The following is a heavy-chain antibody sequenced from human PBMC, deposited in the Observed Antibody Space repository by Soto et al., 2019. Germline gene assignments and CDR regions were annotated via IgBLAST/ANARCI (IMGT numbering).Heavy chain of an antibody. D-gene: IGHD3-3*01. J-gene: IGHJ6*02. CDR1: GFNLSAHD. Sequence: PGGSLRLSCAASGFNLSAHDMHWVRQVKGKGLEWVSALGVAGNTFESASVKGRFTIARGNAKKSMYLQMKSVGAGDTAVYFCGRGADFWSGSRYYRDACDLGVWGHGITVTVSS. CDR3: GRGADFWSGSRYYRDACDLGV. CDR2: LGVAGNT. V-gene: IGHV3-13*01.